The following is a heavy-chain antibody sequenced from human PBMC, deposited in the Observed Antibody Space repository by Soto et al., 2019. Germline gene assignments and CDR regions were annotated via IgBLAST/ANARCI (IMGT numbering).Heavy chain of an antibody. CDR1: GFTFSSCS. V-gene: IGHV3-21*01. CDR2: ISSSSSYI. J-gene: IGHJ6*02. CDR3: ARDRYYDFWSGYGVYYYYGMDV. D-gene: IGHD3-3*01. Sequence: GSLRLSCAASGFTFSSCSMNWVRQAPGKGLEWVSSISSSSSYIYYADSVKGRFTISRDNAKNSLYLQMNSLRAEDTAVYYCARDRYYDFWSGYGVYYYYGMDVWGQGTTVTVSS.